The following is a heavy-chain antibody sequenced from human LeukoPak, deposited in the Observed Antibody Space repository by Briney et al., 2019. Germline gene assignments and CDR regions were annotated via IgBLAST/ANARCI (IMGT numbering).Heavy chain of an antibody. CDR2: ISSSSSYI. J-gene: IGHJ5*02. CDR1: GFTFSSYS. D-gene: IGHD3-3*01. V-gene: IGHV3-21*01. Sequence: GGSLRLSCAASGFTFSSYSMNWVRQAPGKGLEWVSSISSSSSYIYYADSVKGRFTISRDNAKNSLYLQMNSLRAEDTAVYYCARMYYGFWSGYSNWFDPWGQGTLVTVSS. CDR3: ARMYYGFWSGYSNWFDP.